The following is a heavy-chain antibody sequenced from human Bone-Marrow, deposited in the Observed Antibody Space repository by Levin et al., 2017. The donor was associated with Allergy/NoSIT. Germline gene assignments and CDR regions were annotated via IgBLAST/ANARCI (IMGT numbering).Heavy chain of an antibody. CDR3: ARGSGVVVTAPMGH. D-gene: IGHD2-21*02. Sequence: GGSLRLSCAASGFTFSSYAMHWVRQAPGKGLEWVAVISYDGSNKYYADSVKGRFTISRDNSKNTLYLQMNSLRAEDTAVYYCARGSGVVVTAPMGHWGQGTLVTVSS. CDR1: GFTFSSYA. V-gene: IGHV3-30*04. CDR2: ISYDGSNK. J-gene: IGHJ4*02.